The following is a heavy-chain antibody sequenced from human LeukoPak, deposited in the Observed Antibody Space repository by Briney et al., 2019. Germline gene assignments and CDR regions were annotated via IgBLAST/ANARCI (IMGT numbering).Heavy chain of an antibody. CDR3: SYCSSTSCYAF. V-gene: IGHV3-74*01. Sequence: PGGSLRLSCTASGFTFSNHWMHWVRQAPGKGLVWVSRINSDGSNTSYADSVKGRFTISRDNAKNTLYLQMNSLRAEDTAVYYCSYCSSTSCYAFWGQGTLVTVSS. D-gene: IGHD2-2*01. CDR1: GFTFSNHW. J-gene: IGHJ4*02. CDR2: INSDGSNT.